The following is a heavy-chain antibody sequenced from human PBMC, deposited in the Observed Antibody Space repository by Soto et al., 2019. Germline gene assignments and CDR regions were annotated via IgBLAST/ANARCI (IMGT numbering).Heavy chain of an antibody. D-gene: IGHD4-17*01. CDR3: ARQGPTAQYYYYYYYMDV. J-gene: IGHJ6*03. V-gene: IGHV5-51*01. CDR2: IYPGDSDT. CDR1: GYSFTSYW. Sequence: PGESLKISCKGSGYSFTSYWIGWVRQMPGKGLEWMGIIYPGDSDTRYSPSFQGQVTISADKSISTAYLQWSSLKASDTAMYYCARQGPTAQYYYYYYYMDVWGKGTTVTVSS.